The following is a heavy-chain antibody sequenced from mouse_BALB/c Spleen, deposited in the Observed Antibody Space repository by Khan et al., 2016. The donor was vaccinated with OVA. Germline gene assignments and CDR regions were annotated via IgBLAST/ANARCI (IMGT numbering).Heavy chain of an antibody. V-gene: IGHV3-2*02. D-gene: IGHD1-1*01. Sequence: EVQLQESGPGLVKPSQSLSLTCTVTGYSITSNYAWNWIRQFPGNKLEWMGYISYSGSTTYNPSLKSRISITRATSKNQFFLQLKSVTTEDTATYYCARGNYYGYYFDYWGQGTSLTVSS. CDR2: ISYSGST. CDR1: GYSITSNYA. J-gene: IGHJ2*02. CDR3: ARGNYYGYYFDY.